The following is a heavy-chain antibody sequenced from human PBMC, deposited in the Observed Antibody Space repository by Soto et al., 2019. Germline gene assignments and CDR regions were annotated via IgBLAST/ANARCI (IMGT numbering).Heavy chain of an antibody. CDR2: IDYSGST. V-gene: IGHV4-31*03. CDR1: GDSISSGGYF. CDR3: ARDISGSFIADY. Sequence: QVQLQESGPGLVKPSQTLSLTCTVSGDSISSGGYFWSWIRQHPGKGLEWVGFIDYSGSTYYNPSLKSRVTISADTSKNPFSLKLSSVTAADTAVYYCARDISGSFIADYWGQGTLVTVSS. D-gene: IGHD1-26*01. J-gene: IGHJ4*02.